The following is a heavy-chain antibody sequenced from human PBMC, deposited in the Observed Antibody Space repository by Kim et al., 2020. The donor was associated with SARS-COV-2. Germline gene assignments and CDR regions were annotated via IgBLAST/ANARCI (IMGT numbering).Heavy chain of an antibody. Sequence: TDKPYVHSVKCRFPISRDNAKYSLFLQMNSLVAEDTAVYYCARLTSTSYYWGQGTLVAVSS. D-gene: IGHD2-2*01. V-gene: IGHV3-7*01. CDR2: TDK. CDR3: ARLTSTSYY. J-gene: IGHJ4*02.